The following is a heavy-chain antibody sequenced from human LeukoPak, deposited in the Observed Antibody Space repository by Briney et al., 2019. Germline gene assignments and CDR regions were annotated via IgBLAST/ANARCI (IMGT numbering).Heavy chain of an antibody. Sequence: ASVKVSCKASGYTFIKYAMHWVRQAPGQRPEWMGWINDDDGNTKYSQEFEGRVTITRDTSASTAYMELSSLRSEDMAVYYCARGGQWRAKYYFDYWGQGTLVTVSS. CDR1: GYTFIKYA. D-gene: IGHD6-19*01. V-gene: IGHV1-3*03. CDR3: ARGGQWRAKYYFDY. J-gene: IGHJ4*02. CDR2: INDDDGNT.